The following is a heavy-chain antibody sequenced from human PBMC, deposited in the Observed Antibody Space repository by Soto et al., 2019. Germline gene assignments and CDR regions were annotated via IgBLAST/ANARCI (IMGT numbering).Heavy chain of an antibody. CDR3: ARLRVGFGELLTY. V-gene: IGHV5-10-1*01. J-gene: IGHJ4*02. CDR1: GYSFTSYC. Sequence: PGESLKISGKGSGYSFTSYCISWVRQMPGKGLEWMGRIDPSDSYTNYSPSFQGHVTISADKSISTAYLQWSSLKASDTAMYYCARLRVGFGELLTYWGQGTLVTVSS. D-gene: IGHD3-10*01. CDR2: IDPSDSYT.